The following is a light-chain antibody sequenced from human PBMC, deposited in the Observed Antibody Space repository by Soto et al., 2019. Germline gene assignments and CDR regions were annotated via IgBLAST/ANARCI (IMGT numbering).Light chain of an antibody. V-gene: IGLV6-57*04. CDR1: SGSIASNY. Sequence: FMLTQPHSVSESPGKTVTISCTRSSGSIASNYVQWYQQRPGSAPTTVIYEDNQRPSGVPDRFSGSIDSSSSSASLTISGLKTEDEADYYCQSYDSSNRVFGGGTKLTVL. CDR2: EDN. J-gene: IGLJ2*01. CDR3: QSYDSSNRV.